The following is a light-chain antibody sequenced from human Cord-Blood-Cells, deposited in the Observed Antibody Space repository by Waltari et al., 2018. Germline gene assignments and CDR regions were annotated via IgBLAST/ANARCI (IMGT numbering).Light chain of an antibody. V-gene: IGLV2-23*01. CDR3: CSYAGSSTFYV. Sequence: QSALTQPASVSGSPGQSITISCTGTSRDVGSYNLVSLYQQHPGKAPKLMIYEGSTRPSGVPNRFSGSKSGNTASLTSSGLQAEDEADYYCCSYAGSSTFYVFGTGTKVTVL. CDR2: EGS. J-gene: IGLJ1*01. CDR1: SRDVGSYNL.